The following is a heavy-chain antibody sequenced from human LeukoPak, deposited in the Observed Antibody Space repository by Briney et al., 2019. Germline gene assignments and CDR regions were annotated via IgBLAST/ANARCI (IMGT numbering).Heavy chain of an antibody. CDR3: AELGITMIGGV. Sequence: SGGSLRLSCAASGFSFSDYPMNWVRQAPGKGLEWVSSITSSGNYMYHADSLKGRFAISRDNAKNSLYLQMNSLRAEDTAVYYCAELGITMIGGVWGKGTTVTISS. D-gene: IGHD3-10*02. CDR2: ITSSGNYM. CDR1: GFSFSDYP. J-gene: IGHJ6*04. V-gene: IGHV3-21*01.